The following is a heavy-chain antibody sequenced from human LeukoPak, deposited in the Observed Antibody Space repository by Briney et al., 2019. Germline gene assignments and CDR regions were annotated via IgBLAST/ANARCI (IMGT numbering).Heavy chain of an antibody. Sequence: SETLSLTCTVSGGSISSYYWGWIRQPPGKGLEWIGSIYYSGSTYYNPSLKSRVTISVDTSKNQFSLKLSSVTAADTAVYYCARLTFAPYYDFWSGYFDGMDVWGQGTTVTVSS. CDR2: IYYSGST. J-gene: IGHJ6*02. CDR1: GGSISSYY. D-gene: IGHD3-3*01. CDR3: ARLTFAPYYDFWSGYFDGMDV. V-gene: IGHV4-39*01.